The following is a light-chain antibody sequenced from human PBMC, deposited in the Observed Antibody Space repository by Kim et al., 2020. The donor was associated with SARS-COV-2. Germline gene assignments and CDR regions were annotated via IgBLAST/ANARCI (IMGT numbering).Light chain of an antibody. V-gene: IGLV1-44*01. CDR2: CND. Sequence: ICCHGTPHTLGRVTVDWSPQVPRTAPKLLIYCNDQRPSGVPDRFSGSNSGTSASLAISGLQSEDEADYYCAAWDDSLDGPSFGGGTQLTVL. J-gene: IGLJ2*01. CDR3: AAWDDSLDGPS. CDR1: PHTLGRVT.